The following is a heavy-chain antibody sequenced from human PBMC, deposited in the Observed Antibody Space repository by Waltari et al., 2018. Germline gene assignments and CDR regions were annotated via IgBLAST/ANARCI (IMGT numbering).Heavy chain of an antibody. Sequence: QVQLQESGPGLVKPSETLSLTCTVSGGSISSYYWSWIRQPAGKGLEWIGRIYTSGSTNYNPSLKSRVTMSVDTSKNQFSLKLSSVTAADTAVYYCARVGDCSGGSCYPRDFDYWGQGTLVTVSS. CDR1: GGSISSYY. CDR3: ARVGDCSGGSCYPRDFDY. CDR2: IYTSGST. V-gene: IGHV4-4*07. D-gene: IGHD2-15*01. J-gene: IGHJ4*02.